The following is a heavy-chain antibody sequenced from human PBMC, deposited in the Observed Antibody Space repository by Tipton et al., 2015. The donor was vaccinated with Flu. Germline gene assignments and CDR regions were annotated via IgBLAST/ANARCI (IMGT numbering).Heavy chain of an antibody. CDR1: GFDFSVYG. CDR3: ARDEGVVNYYFGMDV. D-gene: IGHD3-10*01. V-gene: IGHV3-33*01. Sequence: SLRLSCKASGFDFSVYGMHWVRQAPGKGLEWVAVIWYDGSNICYADSVKGRFTVSRDNSRNTVYLQMNGLSVEDTGVYYCARDEGVVNYYFGMDVWGQGTTVAVSS. CDR2: IWYDGSNI. J-gene: IGHJ6*02.